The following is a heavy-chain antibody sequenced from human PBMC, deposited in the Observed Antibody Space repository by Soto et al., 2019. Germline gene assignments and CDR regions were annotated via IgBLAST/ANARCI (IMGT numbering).Heavy chain of an antibody. CDR3: AKGRGGSGSLTPRVDS. CDR2: ISGGGDTT. D-gene: IGHD3-10*01. V-gene: IGHV3-23*01. CDR1: GFTFNNYA. J-gene: IGHJ4*02. Sequence: EVQLLESGGGLVQPGGSLRLSCAASGFTFNNYAMTWVRQAPGKGLEWVSAISGGGDTTSYADSVKGRFTVSRDGSNSTLYLQMSSLRAEDTALYYCAKGRGGSGSLTPRVDSWGQGTLVTVSS.